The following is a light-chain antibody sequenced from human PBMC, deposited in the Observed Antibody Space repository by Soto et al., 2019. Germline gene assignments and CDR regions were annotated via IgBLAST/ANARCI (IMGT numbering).Light chain of an antibody. CDR2: GAS. CDR1: QRISSTF. V-gene: IGKV3-20*01. Sequence: EIVLTQSPGTLSLSPGERASLSCRASQRISSTFLAWYQQKPGQAPRLLIYGASSRATGIPDRFSGSGSGTDFTLTISRLEAEDVAMYYCQQCGGSPTFVQGTKVEGK. CDR3: QQCGGSPT. J-gene: IGKJ1*01.